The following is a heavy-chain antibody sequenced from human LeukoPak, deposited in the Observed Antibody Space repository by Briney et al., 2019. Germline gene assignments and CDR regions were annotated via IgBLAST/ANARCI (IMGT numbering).Heavy chain of an antibody. CDR2: IYPGDSDT. Sequence: GESLKISCKGSGYIFTSYWIDWVRQMPGKGLEWMGSIYPGDSDTRYSPSFEGQVTISADKSSSTAYLQWSSLKASDTAMYFCARRGSNYDMDVWGQGTTVTVSS. J-gene: IGHJ6*02. CDR1: GYIFTSYW. V-gene: IGHV5-51*01. CDR3: ARRGSNYDMDV. D-gene: IGHD3-10*01.